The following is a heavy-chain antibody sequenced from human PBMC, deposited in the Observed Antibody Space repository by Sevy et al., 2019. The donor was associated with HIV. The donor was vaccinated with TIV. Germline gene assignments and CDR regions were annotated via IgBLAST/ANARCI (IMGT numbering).Heavy chain of an antibody. CDR3: GSDKTGMVWGGGDSI. V-gene: IGHV3-30-3*01. CDR1: GFTFRNYA. J-gene: IGHJ3*02. CDR2: ISYDGSNK. Sequence: GGSLRLSCAGSGFTFRNYAMHWVRQAPGKGLEWVAVISYDGSNKYSADSVKGRFTISRDNSKNTLYLQMERLRAEDTARYCCGSDKTGMVWGGGDSIWGQGTMVTVSS. D-gene: IGHD3-10*01.